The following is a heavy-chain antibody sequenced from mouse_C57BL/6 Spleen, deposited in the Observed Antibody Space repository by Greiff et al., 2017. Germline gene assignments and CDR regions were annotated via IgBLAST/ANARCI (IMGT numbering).Heavy chain of an antibody. CDR3: TTGYYGSSYGYWYFDV. J-gene: IGHJ1*03. Sequence: VQLQQSGAELVRPGASVKLSCTASGFNIKDYYMHWVKQRPEQGLEWIGRIDPEDGDTEYAPKFQGKATMTADTSSNTAYLQLSSLTSEDTAVHYCTTGYYGSSYGYWYFDVWGTGTTVTVSS. CDR2: IDPEDGDT. CDR1: GFNIKDYY. D-gene: IGHD1-1*01. V-gene: IGHV14-1*01.